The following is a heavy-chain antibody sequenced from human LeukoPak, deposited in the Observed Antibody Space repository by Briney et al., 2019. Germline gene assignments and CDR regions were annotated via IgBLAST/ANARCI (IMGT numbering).Heavy chain of an antibody. Sequence: GGSLRLSCAASGFTFSSYGMHWVRQAPGKGLEWVAVIWYGGSNKYYADSVKGRFTISRDNSKNTLYLQMNSLRAEDTALYYCAKELWGLGGDIYPLMSWGQGTLVTVSS. CDR1: GFTFSSYG. V-gene: IGHV3-30*02. J-gene: IGHJ4*02. CDR3: AKELWGLGGDIYPLMS. CDR2: IWYGGSNK. D-gene: IGHD3-16*02.